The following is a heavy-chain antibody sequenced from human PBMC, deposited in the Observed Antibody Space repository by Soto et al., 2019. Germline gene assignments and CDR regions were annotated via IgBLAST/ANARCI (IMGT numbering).Heavy chain of an antibody. J-gene: IGHJ5*02. V-gene: IGHV4-30-4*01. CDR3: ARDGPGYDSGPIDP. Sequence: ASETLSLTCTVSGGSISNAEYYWSWIRQPPGKGLEWIGYISHSGSPDYNPSLKSRFTISVDTSKNQFSLKLSSVTVADTAVYYCARDGPGYDSGPIDPWGQGTQVTVSS. CDR2: ISHSGSP. CDR1: GGSISNAEYY. D-gene: IGHD6-19*01.